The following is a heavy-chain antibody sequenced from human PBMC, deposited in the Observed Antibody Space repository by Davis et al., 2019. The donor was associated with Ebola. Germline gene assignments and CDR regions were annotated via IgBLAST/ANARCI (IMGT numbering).Heavy chain of an antibody. CDR3: TTDWRGYSRVP. J-gene: IGHJ5*02. V-gene: IGHV1-8*01. CDR2: MSPNSGDT. Sequence: APVKVSCKASGYTFTSYDINWVRQATGRGLEWMGWMSPNSGDTGHAQKFQGRVTMTRDTSINVAFLELSSLRSEDTAVYYCTTDWRGYSRVPWGQGTLVTVSS. D-gene: IGHD5-12*01. CDR1: GYTFTSYD.